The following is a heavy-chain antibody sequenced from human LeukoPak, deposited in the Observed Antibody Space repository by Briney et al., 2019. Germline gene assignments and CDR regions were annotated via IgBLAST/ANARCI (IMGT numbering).Heavy chain of an antibody. J-gene: IGHJ3*02. CDR1: GGSISSYY. CDR3: ARDRSAAFDI. Sequence: PSETLSLTCIVSGGSISSYYWNWIRQPPGKEVEWIGYIYYSGSTNYNPSLKSRVTISVDTSKNQFSLKLSSVTAADTAVYYCARDRSAAFDIWGQGTMVTVSS. V-gene: IGHV4-59*01. CDR2: IYYSGST.